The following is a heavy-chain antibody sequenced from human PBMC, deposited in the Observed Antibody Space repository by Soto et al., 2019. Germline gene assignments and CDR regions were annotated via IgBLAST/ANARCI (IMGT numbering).Heavy chain of an antibody. D-gene: IGHD3-10*01. J-gene: IGHJ4*02. CDR3: ARGGIGPDYYGSGRTFDY. Sequence: ASVKVSCKASGGTFSSYAISWVRQAPGQGLEWMGGIIPIFGTANYAQKFQGRVTITADESTSTAYMELSSLRSEDTAVYYCARGGIGPDYYGSGRTFDYWGQGTLVTVSS. CDR2: IIPIFGTA. V-gene: IGHV1-69*13. CDR1: GGTFSSYA.